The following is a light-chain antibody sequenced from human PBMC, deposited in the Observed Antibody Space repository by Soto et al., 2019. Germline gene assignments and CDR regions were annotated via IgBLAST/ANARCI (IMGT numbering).Light chain of an antibody. CDR3: QQRSNWPTWT. CDR2: DAS. Sequence: EIVLTQSPSTLSLSPGDRATLSCRASQSVSNYLAWYQQKPGQAPRLLIYDASNRATGIPARFSGSGSGTDFTLTISSLEPEDFAVYYCQQRSNWPTWTFGQGTKVDIK. J-gene: IGKJ1*01. CDR1: QSVSNY. V-gene: IGKV3-11*01.